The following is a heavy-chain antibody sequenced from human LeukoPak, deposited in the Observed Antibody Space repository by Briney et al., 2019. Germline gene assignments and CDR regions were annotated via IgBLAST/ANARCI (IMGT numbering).Heavy chain of an antibody. CDR1: EYTFTDYY. Sequence: GASVKVSCKASEYTFTDYYIHWMRQAPGQGLEWMGWINCKSGATSYAQKFRGRVTMTKDRPISTAYMELSRPKSDDTAVYYCARQSLDYYETLDAFDIWGQGTVVTVSS. D-gene: IGHD3-22*01. CDR3: ARQSLDYYETLDAFDI. V-gene: IGHV1-2*02. CDR2: INCKSGAT. J-gene: IGHJ3*02.